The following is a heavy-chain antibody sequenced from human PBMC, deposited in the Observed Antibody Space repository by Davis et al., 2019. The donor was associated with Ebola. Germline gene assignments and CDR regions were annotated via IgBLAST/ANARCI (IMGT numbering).Heavy chain of an antibody. Sequence: GGSLRLSCAASGFTFSSYAMHWVRQAPGKGLEWVAVISYDGSNKYYADSVKGRFTISRDNFKNTLYLQMNSLRAEDTAVYYCARDGTREWELFYYYGMDVWGQGTTVTVSS. J-gene: IGHJ6*02. CDR3: ARDGTREWELFYYYGMDV. D-gene: IGHD1-26*01. CDR2: ISYDGSNK. CDR1: GFTFSSYA. V-gene: IGHV3-30*04.